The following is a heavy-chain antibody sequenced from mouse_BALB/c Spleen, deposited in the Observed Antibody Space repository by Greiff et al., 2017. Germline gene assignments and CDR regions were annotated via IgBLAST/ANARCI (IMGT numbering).Heavy chain of an antibody. D-gene: IGHD2-10*01. V-gene: IGHV5-6-3*01. CDR1: GFTFSSYG. CDR2: INSNGGST. J-gene: IGHJ2*01. Sequence: EVQLVESGGGLVQPGGSLKLSCAASGFTFSSYGMSWVRQTPDKRLELVATINSNGGSTYYPDSVKGRFTIYRDNAKNTLYLQRSSLKSEDTAMYYCARDSYYGNYEDYWGQGTTLTVSS. CDR3: ARDSYYGNYEDY.